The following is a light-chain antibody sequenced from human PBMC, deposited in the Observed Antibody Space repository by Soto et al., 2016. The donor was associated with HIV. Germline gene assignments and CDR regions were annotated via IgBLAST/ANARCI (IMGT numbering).Light chain of an antibody. CDR3: NSRDSSGNRVL. J-gene: IGLJ2*01. CDR1: SLKNYY. CDR2: SKD. Sequence: SSELTQDPAVSVALGQTIRITCQGDSLKNYYASWYQQKPGQAPLLVIHSKDNRPSGIPDRFSGSRSGNTASLTITGAQAEDDGYYYCNSRDSSGNRVLFGGGTKVTVL. V-gene: IGLV3-19*01.